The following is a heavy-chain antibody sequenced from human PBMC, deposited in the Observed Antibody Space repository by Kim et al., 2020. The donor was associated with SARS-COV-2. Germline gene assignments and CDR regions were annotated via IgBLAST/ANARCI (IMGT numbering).Heavy chain of an antibody. J-gene: IGHJ3*02. V-gene: IGHV3-23*01. CDR2: MSGSGVGT. CDR3: AKDLLQYYGSGSYYDALDI. Sequence: GGSLRLSCAASGFTFSNYAMTWVRQAPGKGLEWVSGMSGSGVGTNYAGSVKGRFTISRDNSKNTLYLQMNSLRAEDTAVYYCAKDLLQYYGSGSYYDALDIWGPGTMFTVSS. D-gene: IGHD3-10*01. CDR1: GFTFSNYA.